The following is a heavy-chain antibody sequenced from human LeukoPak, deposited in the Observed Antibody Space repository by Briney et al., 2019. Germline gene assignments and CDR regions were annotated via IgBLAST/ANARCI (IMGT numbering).Heavy chain of an antibody. CDR3: ASSLINGNGY. V-gene: IGHV3-21*01. Sequence: GGSPRLPCAASGFTFSSYSMNWVRQAPGKGLEWVSSISSSSSYIYYADSVKGRFTISRDNAKNSLYLQMNSLRAEDTAVYYCASSLINGNGYWGQGTLVTVSS. CDR1: GFTFSSYS. D-gene: IGHD2-8*01. J-gene: IGHJ4*02. CDR2: ISSSSSYI.